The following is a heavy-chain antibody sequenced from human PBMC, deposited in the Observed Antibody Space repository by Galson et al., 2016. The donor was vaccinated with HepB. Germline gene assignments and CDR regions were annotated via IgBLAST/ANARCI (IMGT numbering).Heavy chain of an antibody. J-gene: IGHJ6*03. CDR2: ISSSSSYT. CDR3: ARVFDLPTGIIDYYYYYMDV. D-gene: IGHD2-2*01. CDR1: GFTFSDYY. Sequence: SLRLSCAASGFTFSDYYMSWIRQAPGKGLEWVSYISSSSSYTNYADSVKGRFTISRDNAKNSLYLQMNSLRAEDTAVYYCARVFDLPTGIIDYYYYYMDVWGKGTTVTGSS. V-gene: IGHV3-11*06.